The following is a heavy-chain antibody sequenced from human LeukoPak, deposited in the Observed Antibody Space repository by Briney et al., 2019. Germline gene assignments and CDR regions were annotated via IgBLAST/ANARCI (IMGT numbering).Heavy chain of an antibody. D-gene: IGHD6-25*01. J-gene: IGHJ4*02. CDR1: GGSIRSYY. CDR2: IYYIGST. CDR3: ARETSSARFDY. Sequence: SETLSLTCTVSGGSIRSYYWSWIRQPPGEGLEWIGYIYYIGSTNYNPSLKSRVTISVDRSKNQFSLKLSSVTAADTAVYYCARETSSARFDYWGQGTLVTVSS. V-gene: IGHV4-59*12.